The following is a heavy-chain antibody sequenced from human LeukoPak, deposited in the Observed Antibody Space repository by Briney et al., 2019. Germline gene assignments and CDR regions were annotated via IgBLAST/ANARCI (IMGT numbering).Heavy chain of an antibody. J-gene: IGHJ4*02. Sequence: ASVKVSCKASGYTFTNYAIHWMRQAPGQRLERMGWINAGNGNTKYLQRFQGRVTITRDTSASTAYMELSSLRYEDRAVFYCARGPIAAVAFFDYWGQGTLVSVSS. CDR1: GYTFTNYA. V-gene: IGHV1-3*01. CDR3: ARGPIAAVAFFDY. D-gene: IGHD6-13*01. CDR2: INAGNGNT.